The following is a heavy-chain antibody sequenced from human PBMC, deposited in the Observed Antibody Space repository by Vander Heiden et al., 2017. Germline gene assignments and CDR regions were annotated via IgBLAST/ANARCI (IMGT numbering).Heavy chain of an antibody. J-gene: IGHJ3*02. CDR2: SGGSTSPI. V-gene: IGHV3-48*02. CDR3: ARGYLSNSFDM. D-gene: IGHD3-10*01. CDR1: GFTFSSYS. Sequence: EVKLVESGGDLVQPGGSLRLSCVGSGFTFSSYSMDWVRQVPGKGLEWISFSGGSTSPIYYADSVRGRFTISRDNAKNSLYLQMNRLRDDDTALYYCARGYLSNSFDMWGQGTMVTVSS.